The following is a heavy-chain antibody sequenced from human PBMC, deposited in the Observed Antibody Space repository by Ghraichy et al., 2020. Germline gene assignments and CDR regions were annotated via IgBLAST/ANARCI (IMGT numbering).Heavy chain of an antibody. CDR2: ITSDGGGT. CDR3: VKAYPSRTYFYYGLDV. V-gene: IGHV3-64D*06. D-gene: IGHD1-14*01. J-gene: IGHJ6*02. CDR1: GFTFSTYN. Sequence: GESLNISCSASGFTFSTYNMHWVRQAPGRGMEYVSTITSDGGGTYYADSVEGRFTISRDNSKNTLYLQMTSLRPEDTAVYYCVKAYPSRTYFYYGLDVWGQGTTVTVSS.